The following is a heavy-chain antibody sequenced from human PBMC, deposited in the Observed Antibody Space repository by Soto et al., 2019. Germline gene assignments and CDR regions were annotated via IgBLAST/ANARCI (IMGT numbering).Heavy chain of an antibody. D-gene: IGHD6-6*01. V-gene: IGHV3-23*01. J-gene: IGHJ6*03. Sequence: GGSLRLSCAASGFTFSSYAMSWVRQAPGKGLEWVSAISGSGGSTYYADSVKGRFTISRDNSKNTLYLQMNSLRAEDTAVYYCAKGRSGRDSSSSYYYYYMDVWGKGTTVTVSS. CDR2: ISGSGGST. CDR3: AKGRSGRDSSSSYYYYYMDV. CDR1: GFTFSSYA.